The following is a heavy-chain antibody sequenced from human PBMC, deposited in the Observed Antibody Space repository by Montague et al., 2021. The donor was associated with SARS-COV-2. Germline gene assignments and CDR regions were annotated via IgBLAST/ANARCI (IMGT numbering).Heavy chain of an antibody. J-gene: IGHJ6*02. V-gene: IGHV3-30-3*01. CDR3: ARVRVGATDYNYYYGLDV. CDR1: GFTFSSYA. Sequence: SLRLSCAASGFTFSSYAMHWVRQAPGKRLEWVAVISYDGDNKHYADSVKGRVTISRDNSKNTLYLQMNSLRADDTAVYYCARVRVGATDYNYYYGLDVWGQGTTVTVSS. CDR2: ISYDGDNK. D-gene: IGHD1-26*01.